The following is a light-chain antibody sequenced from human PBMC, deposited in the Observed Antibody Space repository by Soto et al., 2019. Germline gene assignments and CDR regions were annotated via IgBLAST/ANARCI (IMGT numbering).Light chain of an antibody. J-gene: IGKJ5*01. CDR1: QSISTY. CDR2: DAS. CDR3: QQSYMDPIT. V-gene: IGKV1-39*01. Sequence: DIQMTQSPSSLSASVGNRVTITFRASQSISTYLNCYQKKPGKAPNLLIYDASRLQSGVPSRFSGSGGGTDFTLSISSVQPEDFATYFCQQSYMDPITFGQGTRLEI.